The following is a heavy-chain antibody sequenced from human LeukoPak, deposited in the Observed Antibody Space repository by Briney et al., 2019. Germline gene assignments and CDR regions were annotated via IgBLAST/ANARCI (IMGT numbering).Heavy chain of an antibody. Sequence: TSETLSLTCSVSGGSISSYYWSWIRQPPGKGLEWIGYIYYSGSTKYNPSLKSRVTISVDTSKNQFSLKLSSVTAADTAVYYCARAGTNLGDYDYWGQGTLVTVSS. CDR1: GGSISSYY. V-gene: IGHV4-59*08. CDR3: ARAGTNLGDYDY. D-gene: IGHD4-17*01. CDR2: IYYSGST. J-gene: IGHJ4*02.